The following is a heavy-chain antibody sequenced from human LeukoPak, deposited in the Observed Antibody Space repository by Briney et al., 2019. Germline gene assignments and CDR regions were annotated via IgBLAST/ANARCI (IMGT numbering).Heavy chain of an antibody. CDR2: TSYSGNT. CDR1: GGSIGNYY. CDR3: ARDHGYFGMDV. J-gene: IGHJ6*02. V-gene: IGHV4-59*01. Sequence: KPSETLSLTCIVSGGSIGNYYWNWIRQPPGKGLEWIGYTSYSGNTIYNPSLKSRVTISIDPFKNQLSLKVTSVTAADTAVYYCARDHGYFGMDVWGQGTLVTVSS.